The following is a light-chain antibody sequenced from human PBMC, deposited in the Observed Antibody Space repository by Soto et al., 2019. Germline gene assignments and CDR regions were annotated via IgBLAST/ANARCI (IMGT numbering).Light chain of an antibody. Sequence: EIVLTQSLGTLSLSPGERATLSCRASQKISANYIAWYQIKTGQPPRLLVHGSVTRAAGIPDRFSGTGSGADFTLTIARVEPEDFAVYFCHQYGDSPYSFGQGTKVDI. CDR3: HQYGDSPYS. V-gene: IGKV3-20*01. CDR1: QKISANY. J-gene: IGKJ2*01. CDR2: GSV.